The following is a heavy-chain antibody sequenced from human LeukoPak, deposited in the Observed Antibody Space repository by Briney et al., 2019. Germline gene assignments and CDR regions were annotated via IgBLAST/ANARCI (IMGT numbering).Heavy chain of an antibody. CDR2: ISSGSDTI. D-gene: IGHD5-24*01. Sequence: GGSLRLSRAASGFTFRIYGMNWVRQAPGKGPEWVSYISSGSDTIYYADSAKGRFTMSRDNAKNSLFLQMNSLRAEDTAVYYCARATRNGYDYWGQGTLVTVSS. V-gene: IGHV3-48*04. CDR3: ARATRNGYDY. CDR1: GFTFRIYG. J-gene: IGHJ4*02.